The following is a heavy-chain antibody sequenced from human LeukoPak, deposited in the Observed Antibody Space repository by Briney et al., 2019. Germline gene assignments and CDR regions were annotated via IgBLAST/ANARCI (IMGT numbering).Heavy chain of an antibody. CDR2: FDPEDGET. D-gene: IGHD6-13*01. CDR3: ATVGLPLVYSSSWYWGYYFQH. V-gene: IGHV1-24*01. Sequence: ASVKVSCKVSGYTLTELSMHWVRQAPGKGLEWMGGFDPEDGETIYAQKFQGRVTMTEDTSTDTAYMKLSSLRSEDTAVYYCATVGLPLVYSSSWYWGYYFQHWGQGTLVTVSS. CDR1: GYTLTELS. J-gene: IGHJ1*01.